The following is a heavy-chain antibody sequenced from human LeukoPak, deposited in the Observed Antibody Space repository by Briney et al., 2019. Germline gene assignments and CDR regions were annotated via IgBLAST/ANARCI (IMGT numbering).Heavy chain of an antibody. J-gene: IGHJ4*02. D-gene: IGHD1-7*01. V-gene: IGHV4-34*01. CDR3: ASQTGTTSGSLY. CDR1: GGSFSGYY. Sequence: SETLSLTCAVYGGSFSGYYLSWIRQPPGKGLEWIGEINHSGSTNYNPSLKSRVTISVDTSKNQFSLKLSSVTAADTAVYYCASQTGTTSGSLYWGQGTLVTVSS. CDR2: INHSGST.